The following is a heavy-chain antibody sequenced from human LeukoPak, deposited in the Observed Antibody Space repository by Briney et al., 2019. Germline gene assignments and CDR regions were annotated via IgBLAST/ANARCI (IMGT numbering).Heavy chain of an antibody. Sequence: GESLKISCKGSGYSFTSYWIGWVRQMPGKGLEWMGIIYPGDSDTIYSPSFQGQVTISADKSISTAYLQWSSLKASDTAMYYCARRNLGYCSGGSCYHHHYYYYYGMDVWGQGTTVTVSS. D-gene: IGHD2-15*01. CDR3: ARRNLGYCSGGSCYHHHYYYYYGMDV. CDR1: GYSFTSYW. V-gene: IGHV5-51*01. J-gene: IGHJ6*02. CDR2: IYPGDSDT.